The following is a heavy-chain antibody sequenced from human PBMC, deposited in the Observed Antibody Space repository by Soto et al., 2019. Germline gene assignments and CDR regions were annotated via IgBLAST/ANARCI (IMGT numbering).Heavy chain of an antibody. Sequence: QVQLVESGGGVVQPGRSLRLSCAASGFTFSSYAMHWVGQAPGKGLEWVALISSDGGNKYYADSGKGRFTISRDNSKNTLYLQMISLGAEDTTVYYCARAWESYVWGGWRDYYYYGMDVWGQGTTVTVSS. CDR2: ISSDGGNK. J-gene: IGHJ6*02. V-gene: IGHV3-30-3*01. CDR1: GFTFSSYA. CDR3: ARAWESYVWGGWRDYYYYGMDV. D-gene: IGHD3-16*01.